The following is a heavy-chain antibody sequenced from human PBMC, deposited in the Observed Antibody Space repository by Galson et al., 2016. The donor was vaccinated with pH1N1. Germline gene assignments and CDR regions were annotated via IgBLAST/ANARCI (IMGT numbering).Heavy chain of an antibody. CDR2: ISAYNGNT. J-gene: IGHJ6*02. V-gene: IGHV1-18*01. CDR1: GYTFTSFG. D-gene: IGHD5-18*01. Sequence: SVKVSCKASGYTFTSFGISWVRQAPGQGLAWMGWISAYNGNTYYAQNLQGRVTMTTDASTSTAYMELRSLRSDDTAVYYCAREWDTLRIFRARTWYHGMDVWGQGTTVTVSS. CDR3: AREWDTLRIFRARTWYHGMDV.